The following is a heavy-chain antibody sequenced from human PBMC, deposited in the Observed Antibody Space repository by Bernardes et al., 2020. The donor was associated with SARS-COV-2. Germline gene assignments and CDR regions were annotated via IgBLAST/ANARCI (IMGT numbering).Heavy chain of an antibody. D-gene: IGHD7-27*01. J-gene: IGHJ3*02. CDR3: ARDLLTGDPREAFDI. V-gene: IGHV3-21*01. CDR2: VTPASNDI. CDR1: GFTFSSYT. Sequence: GGSLRLSCAASGFTFSSYTMHWVRQAPGKGLEWVSSVTPASNDIYYADSLEGRFTISRDNAKNSLYLQMNSLRAEDTAVYYCARDLLTGDPREAFDIWGQATMVTVSS.